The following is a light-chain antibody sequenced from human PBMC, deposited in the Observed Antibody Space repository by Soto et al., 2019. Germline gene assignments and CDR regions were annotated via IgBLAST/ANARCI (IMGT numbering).Light chain of an antibody. Sequence: EIVFTQASATPSLSPGERATLSCRGSQSVSSYLAWYQQKPGQAPRLLIYDASNRATGIPARFSGSGSGTDFTLTISSLEPEDFAVYYCQQRSNWPPITFGQGTRLEIK. CDR1: QSVSSY. CDR2: DAS. V-gene: IGKV3-11*01. J-gene: IGKJ5*01. CDR3: QQRSNWPPIT.